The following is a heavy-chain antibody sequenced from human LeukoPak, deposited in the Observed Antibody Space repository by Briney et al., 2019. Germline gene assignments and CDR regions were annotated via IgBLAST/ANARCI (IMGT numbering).Heavy chain of an antibody. CDR1: GFTFSSHG. J-gene: IGHJ3*02. D-gene: IGHD1-7*01. Sequence: GGSLRLSCAASGFTFSSHGMHWVRQAPGKGLGWVAHVSTEGTSTSSVDSVKGRFTISRDNAKNTLYLQINSLRAEDTAVYYCARDSPNYSKGAIDIWGQGTMVTVSS. V-gene: IGHV3-74*01. CDR3: ARDSPNYSKGAIDI. CDR2: VSTEGTST.